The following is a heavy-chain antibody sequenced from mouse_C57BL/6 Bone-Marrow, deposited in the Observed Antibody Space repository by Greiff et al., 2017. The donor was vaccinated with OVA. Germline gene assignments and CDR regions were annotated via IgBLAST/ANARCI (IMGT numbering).Heavy chain of an antibody. CDR2: IYPGSGNT. Sequence: VKLQESGAELVRPGASVKLSCKASGYTFTDYYINWVKQRPGQGLEWIARIYPGSGNTYYNEKFKGKATLTAEKSSSTAYMQLSSLTSEDSAVYFCASLYYGNYKGAMDYWGQGTSVTVSS. CDR1: GYTFTDYY. D-gene: IGHD2-1*01. J-gene: IGHJ4*01. CDR3: ASLYYGNYKGAMDY. V-gene: IGHV1-76*01.